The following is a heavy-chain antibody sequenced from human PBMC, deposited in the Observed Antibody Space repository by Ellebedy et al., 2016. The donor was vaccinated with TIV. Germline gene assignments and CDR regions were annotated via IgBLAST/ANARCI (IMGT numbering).Heavy chain of an antibody. Sequence: PGGSLRLSCAASGFSFSSNTINWVRQAPGKGLEWVSYVSSSSTTTQYADSVKVRFIISRDNAKNSLYLTMNSLGDEDTAVYYCASRGNGYTFGWLYWGQGTLVTVSS. J-gene: IGHJ4*02. V-gene: IGHV3-48*02. CDR3: ASRGNGYTFGWLY. CDR2: VSSSSTTT. CDR1: GFSFSSNT. D-gene: IGHD3-16*01.